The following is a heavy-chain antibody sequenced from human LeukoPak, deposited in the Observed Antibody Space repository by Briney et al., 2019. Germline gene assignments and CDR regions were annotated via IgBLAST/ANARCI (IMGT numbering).Heavy chain of an antibody. CDR1: GYTFTGYY. J-gene: IGHJ2*01. CDR2: INPNSGGT. CDR3: ARAAVTTDWYFDL. Sequence: ASVKVSCKASGYTFTGYYMHWVRQAPGQGLEWMGWINPNSGGTNYAQKFQGRVTMTRDTSISTAYMELSRLRSDDTAVYYCARAAVTTDWYFDLWGRGTLVTVSS. V-gene: IGHV1-2*02. D-gene: IGHD4-17*01.